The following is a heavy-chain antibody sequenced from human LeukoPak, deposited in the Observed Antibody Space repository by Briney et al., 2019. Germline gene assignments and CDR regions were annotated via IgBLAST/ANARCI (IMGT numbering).Heavy chain of an antibody. CDR1: GGSISSYY. V-gene: IGHV4-59*01. J-gene: IGHJ3*02. Sequence: PSETLSLTYTVSGGSISSYYWSWIRQPPGKGLEWIGYIYYSGSTNYNPSLKSRVTISVDTSKNQFSLKLSSVTAADTAVYYCAKEGDYYGSGTYRDGFDIWGQGTRATVSS. CDR3: AKEGDYYGSGTYRDGFDI. CDR2: IYYSGST. D-gene: IGHD3-10*01.